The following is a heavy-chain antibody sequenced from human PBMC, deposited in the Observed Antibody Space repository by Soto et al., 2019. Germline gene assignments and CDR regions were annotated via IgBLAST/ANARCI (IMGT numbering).Heavy chain of an antibody. CDR2: IRQDGNEK. D-gene: IGHD2-2*01. V-gene: IGHV3-7*05. Sequence: PGGSLRLSCAASGFTFSNYWMSWVRQTPGKGLEWVANIRQDGNEKYYVDSVKDRFSISRDNAKNLLYLQMNSLRADDTALYYCARDAATEPEDSWGQGTLVTVSS. CDR1: GFTFSNYW. CDR3: ARDAATEPEDS. J-gene: IGHJ4*02.